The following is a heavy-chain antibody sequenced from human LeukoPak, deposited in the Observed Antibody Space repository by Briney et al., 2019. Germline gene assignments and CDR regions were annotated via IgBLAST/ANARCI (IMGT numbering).Heavy chain of an antibody. CDR1: GFTFNTYS. CDR3: VRRETSCGVVANFDY. V-gene: IGHV3-21*01. J-gene: IGHJ4*02. D-gene: IGHD3-3*01. Sequence: SAVSLRRYCAASGFTFNTYSMIWHRQTPGKGLEGVSSISGSSNSIYYADSGKGRIISSRDNARNSLDLQRMSLRAEDLAMYYCVRRETSCGVVANFDYWGQGSLVIVSS. CDR2: ISGSSNSI.